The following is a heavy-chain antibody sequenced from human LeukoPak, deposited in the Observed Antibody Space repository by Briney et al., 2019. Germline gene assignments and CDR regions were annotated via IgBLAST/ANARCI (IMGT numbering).Heavy chain of an antibody. D-gene: IGHD1-1*01. CDR3: AREPQLERRNYYYYMDV. CDR2: INPNSGGT. Sequence: ASVKVSCKASGYTFTGYYMHWVRQAPGQGLEWMGWINPNSGGTNYAQKFQGRVTMTRDTSISTAYMELSRLRSDDTAVYYCAREPQLERRNYYYYMDVWGKGTTVTVSS. V-gene: IGHV1-2*02. CDR1: GYTFTGYY. J-gene: IGHJ6*03.